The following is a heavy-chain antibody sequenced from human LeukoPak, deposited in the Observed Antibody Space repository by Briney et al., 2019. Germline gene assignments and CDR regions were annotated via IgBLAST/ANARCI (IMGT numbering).Heavy chain of an antibody. V-gene: IGHV1-69*10. Sequence: RASVKVSCKASGGTFSNNGLSWVRQAPGQGLEWMGGIIASLDTTKYAQKFQGRVTITADKSTSTVYMELSSLRSEDTAVYYCARESSGTYFLDYFDYWGQGTLVTVSS. CDR1: GGTFSNNG. J-gene: IGHJ4*02. CDR3: ARESSGTYFLDYFDY. D-gene: IGHD1-26*01. CDR2: IIASLDTT.